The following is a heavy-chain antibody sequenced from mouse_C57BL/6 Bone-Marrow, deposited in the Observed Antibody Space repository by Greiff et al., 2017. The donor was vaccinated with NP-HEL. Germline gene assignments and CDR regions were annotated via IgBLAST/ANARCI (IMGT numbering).Heavy chain of an antibody. CDR3: ARRGYYYYGSSYRYYYAMDY. Sequence: VQLQQPGAELVMPGASVKLSCKASGYTFTSYWMHWVKQRPGQGLEWIGDIDPSDSYTNYNQKFKGKSTLTVDKSSSTAYMQLSSLTSEDSAVYYCARRGYYYYGSSYRYYYAMDYWGQGTSVTVSS. V-gene: IGHV1-69*01. D-gene: IGHD1-1*01. CDR1: GYTFTSYW. J-gene: IGHJ4*01. CDR2: IDPSDSYT.